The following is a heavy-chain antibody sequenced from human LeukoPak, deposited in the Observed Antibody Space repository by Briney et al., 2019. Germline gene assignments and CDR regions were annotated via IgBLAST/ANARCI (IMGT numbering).Heavy chain of an antibody. D-gene: IGHD3-10*01. CDR3: AGNNYASGTFLVY. J-gene: IGHJ4*02. CDR1: GFTVGSNY. V-gene: IGHV3-66*02. Sequence: GGSLRLSCAASGFTVGSNYMNWVRQAPGKGFEWVSSIYSGGSTDYADSVKGRSTISRDSSKNTVYLQMNSLRSDDTAVYFCAGNNYASGTFLVYWGQGTLVNVSS. CDR2: IYSGGST.